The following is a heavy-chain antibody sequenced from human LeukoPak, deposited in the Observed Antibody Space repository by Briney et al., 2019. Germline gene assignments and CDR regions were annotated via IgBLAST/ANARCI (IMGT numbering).Heavy chain of an antibody. Sequence: ASVKVSCKASGYTFTSYDINWVRQATGQGLEWMGWMNPNSGNTGYAQKFQGRVTMTRNTSISTAYMELSSLRSEDTAVYYCVTSLVVVVAATRSEFDYWGQGTLVTVSS. CDR1: GYTFTSYD. V-gene: IGHV1-8*01. CDR2: MNPNSGNT. CDR3: VTSLVVVVAATRSEFDY. J-gene: IGHJ4*02. D-gene: IGHD2-15*01.